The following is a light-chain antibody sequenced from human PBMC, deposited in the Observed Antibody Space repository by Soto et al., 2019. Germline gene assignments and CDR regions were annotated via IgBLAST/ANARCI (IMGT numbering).Light chain of an antibody. J-gene: IGKJ2*01. CDR2: KAS. CDR1: QSINSW. V-gene: IGKV1-5*03. CDR3: QQYKTYAEYT. Sequence: DIQMTQSPSTLSASVGDRVTITCRASQSINSWLAWYQQKPGKAPNLLIYKASSLESGVPSRFSGSGSGTEFTLTISSLQPDDLATYYCQQYKTYAEYTFGQGTKLEIK.